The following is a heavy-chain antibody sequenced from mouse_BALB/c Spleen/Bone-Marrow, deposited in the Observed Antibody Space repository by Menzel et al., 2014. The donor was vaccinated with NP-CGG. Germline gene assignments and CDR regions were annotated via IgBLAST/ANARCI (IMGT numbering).Heavy chain of an antibody. Sequence: EVQVVESGGGLVQPEGSLTLSCAASGFDFSRYWMSWVRQAPGKGLEWIGEINPDSSTINYTPSLKDKFIISRDNAKNTLYLQMSKVRSEDTALYYCARQGYYGKGDYWGQGTTLTVSS. CDR2: INPDSSTI. CDR1: GFDFSRYW. J-gene: IGHJ2*01. D-gene: IGHD2-1*01. CDR3: ARQGYYGKGDY. V-gene: IGHV4-1*02.